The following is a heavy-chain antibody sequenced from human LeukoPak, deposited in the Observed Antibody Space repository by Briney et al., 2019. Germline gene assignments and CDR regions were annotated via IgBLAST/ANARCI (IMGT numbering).Heavy chain of an antibody. J-gene: IGHJ4*02. CDR2: ISGSGGTT. Sequence: GGSLTLSCAASGLTFSSYAMSWVRLAPGKGLEWVSAISGSGGTTYNADSVEDRFTISRDNSENTLYLQMSSLRVEDTAIYYCAKSRCSTSSCPFDNWGQGTLVTVSS. CDR3: AKSRCSTSSCPFDN. CDR1: GLTFSSYA. V-gene: IGHV3-23*01. D-gene: IGHD2-2*01.